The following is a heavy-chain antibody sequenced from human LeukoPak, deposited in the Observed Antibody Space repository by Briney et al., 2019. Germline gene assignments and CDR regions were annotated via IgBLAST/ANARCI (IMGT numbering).Heavy chain of an antibody. V-gene: IGHV1-2*02. CDR1: GYTFTGYY. Sequence: GASVKVSCKASGYTFTGYYMHWVRQAPGQGLEWMGWINPNSGGTNYAQKFQGRVTMTRDTSISTAYMELSRLRSDDTAVYYCARDLVYGSGSYNPGPTDYWGQGTLVTVSS. CDR3: ARDLVYGSGSYNPGPTDY. D-gene: IGHD3-10*01. CDR2: INPNSGGT. J-gene: IGHJ4*02.